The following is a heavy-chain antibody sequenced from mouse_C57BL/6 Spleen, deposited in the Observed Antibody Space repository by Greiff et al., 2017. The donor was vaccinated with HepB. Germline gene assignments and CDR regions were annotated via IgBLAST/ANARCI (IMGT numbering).Heavy chain of an antibody. V-gene: IGHV1-82*01. CDR2: IYPGDGDT. D-gene: IGHD2-4*01. CDR1: GYAFSSSW. Sequence: VQRVESGPELVKPGASVKISCKASGYAFSSSWMNWVKQRPGKGLEWIGRIYPGDGDTNYNGKFKGKATLTADKSSSTAYMQLSSLTSEDSAVYFCAREGYDYLWYFDVWGTGTTVTVSS. CDR3: AREGYDYLWYFDV. J-gene: IGHJ1*03.